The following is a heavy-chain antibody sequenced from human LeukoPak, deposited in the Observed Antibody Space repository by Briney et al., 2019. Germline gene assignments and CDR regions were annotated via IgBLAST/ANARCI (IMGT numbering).Heavy chain of an antibody. CDR2: IIPIFGTA. CDR1: GGTFSSYA. Sequence: GASVKVSCTASGGTFSSYAISWVRQAPGQGLEWMGGIIPIFGTANYAQKFQGRVTITADKSTSTAYMELSSLRSEDTAVYYCTSLKPDAFDIWGQGTMVTVSS. J-gene: IGHJ3*02. CDR3: TSLKPDAFDI. V-gene: IGHV1-69*06.